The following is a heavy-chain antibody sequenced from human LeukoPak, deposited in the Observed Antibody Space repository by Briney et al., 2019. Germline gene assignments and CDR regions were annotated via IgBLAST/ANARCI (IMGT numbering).Heavy chain of an antibody. Sequence: ASVKVSCKASGYTFASYAMHWVRQAPGQRLEWMGWINAGNGNTKYSQKFQGRVTITRDTSASTAYMELSSLRSEDTAVYYCARESGSGSHYFDYWGQGTLVTVSS. CDR1: GYTFASYA. D-gene: IGHD3-10*01. V-gene: IGHV1-3*01. CDR3: ARESGSGSHYFDY. J-gene: IGHJ4*02. CDR2: INAGNGNT.